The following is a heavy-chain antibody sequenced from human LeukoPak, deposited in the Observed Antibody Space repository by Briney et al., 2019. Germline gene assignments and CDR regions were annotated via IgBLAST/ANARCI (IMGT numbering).Heavy chain of an antibody. J-gene: IGHJ4*02. V-gene: IGHV3-23*01. CDR3: AKDTTYYYDSSGYPRTYYFDY. CDR2: ISGSGGST. D-gene: IGHD3-22*01. Sequence: GGSLRLSCAASGFTFSSYAMSWVRQAPGKGLEWVSAISGSGGSTYYADSVKGRFTISRDNSKNTLYLQMNSLGAEDTAVYYCAKDTTYYYDSSGYPRTYYFDYWGQGTLVTVSS. CDR1: GFTFSSYA.